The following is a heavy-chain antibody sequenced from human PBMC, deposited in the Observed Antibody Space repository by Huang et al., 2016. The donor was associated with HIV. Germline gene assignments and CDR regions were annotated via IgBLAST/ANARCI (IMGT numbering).Heavy chain of an antibody. CDR3: ARDRITQCNGGRCYSDWSDP. V-gene: IGHV4-30-4*08. CDR2: IYYHGTT. J-gene: IGHJ5*02. Sequence: QVQLQESGPGPVKPSQTLSLTCTVSGDSISRGGYLWSWIRQSPGKGLEWIGSIYYHGTTSYNPARRSRVTRSVETSKNQFSLRLTSGTAEDTAVYYCARDRITQCNGGRCYSDWSDPWGQGTLVIVSS. CDR1: GDSISRGGYL. D-gene: IGHD2-15*01.